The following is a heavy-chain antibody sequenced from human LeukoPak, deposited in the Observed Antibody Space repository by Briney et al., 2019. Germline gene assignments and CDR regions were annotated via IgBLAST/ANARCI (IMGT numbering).Heavy chain of an antibody. J-gene: IGHJ6*02. D-gene: IGHD6-13*01. Sequence: SVNVSCKASGYTFTNHDFNWMRQASGQGLEWMGGIIPIFGTANYAQKFQGRVTITADESTSTAYMELSSLRSEDTAVYYCARGLAAAGRGYYYYGMDVWGQGTTVTVSS. CDR3: ARGLAAAGRGYYYYGMDV. CDR1: GYTFTNHD. V-gene: IGHV1-69*13. CDR2: IIPIFGTA.